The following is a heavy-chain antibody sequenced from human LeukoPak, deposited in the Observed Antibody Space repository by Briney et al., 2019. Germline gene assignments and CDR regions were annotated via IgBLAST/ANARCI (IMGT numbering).Heavy chain of an antibody. CDR1: GFTVSSNY. CDR2: IYSGGST. D-gene: IGHD2-2*01. J-gene: IGHJ4*02. Sequence: PGGSLRLSCAASGFTVSSNYMSWVRQAPGKGLEWVSVIYSGGSTYYADSVKGRFTISRDNSKNTLYLQMNSLRAEDTAVYYCAKKLIPAATMYYFDYWGQGTLVTVSS. CDR3: AKKLIPAATMYYFDY. V-gene: IGHV3-53*01.